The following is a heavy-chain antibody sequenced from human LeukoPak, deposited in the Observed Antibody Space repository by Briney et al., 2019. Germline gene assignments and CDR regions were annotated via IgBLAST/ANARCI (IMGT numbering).Heavy chain of an antibody. CDR1: GGSISSGGYS. CDR2: IYHSGST. J-gene: IGHJ6*02. Sequence: SETLSLTCTVSGGSISSGGYSWSWIRQPPGKGLEWIGYIYHSGSTYYNPSLKSRVTISVDRSKNQFSLKLSSVTAADTAVYYCARARYGSGPYGMDVWGQGTTVTVSS. V-gene: IGHV4-30-2*01. CDR3: ARARYGSGPYGMDV. D-gene: IGHD3-10*01.